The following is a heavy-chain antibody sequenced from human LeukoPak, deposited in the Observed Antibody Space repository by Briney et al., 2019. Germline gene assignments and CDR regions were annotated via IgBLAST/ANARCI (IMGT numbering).Heavy chain of an antibody. CDR1: GYTITGYY. D-gene: IGHD1-1*01. J-gene: IGHJ6*04. V-gene: IGHV1-2*04. Sequence: ASVKVSCKASGYTITGYYMHWVRQAPGQGLEWMGWINPNSGGTNYAQKFQGWVTMTRDTSISTAYMELSRLRSDDTAVYYCARDRGSPDRATGRSYGMDVWGKGTTVTVSS. CDR2: INPNSGGT. CDR3: ARDRGSPDRATGRSYGMDV.